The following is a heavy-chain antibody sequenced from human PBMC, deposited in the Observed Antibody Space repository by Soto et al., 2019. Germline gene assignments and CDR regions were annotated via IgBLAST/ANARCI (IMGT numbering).Heavy chain of an antibody. D-gene: IGHD6-19*01. CDR2: IYYSGST. Sequence: PSETLSLTCSVAGGSINSSSYFWGWVRQPPGKGLEWIGSIYYSGSTYYNPSLRSRVTISVDTSKNQFSLKLSSVTAADTAVFYCARHYSSGSRNWFDPWGQGTLVTVSS. V-gene: IGHV4-39*01. CDR3: ARHYSSGSRNWFDP. CDR1: GGSINSSSYF. J-gene: IGHJ5*02.